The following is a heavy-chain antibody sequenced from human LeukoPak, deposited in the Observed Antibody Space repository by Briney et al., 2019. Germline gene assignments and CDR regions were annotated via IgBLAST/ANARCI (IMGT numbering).Heavy chain of an antibody. V-gene: IGHV1-2*02. J-gene: IGHJ6*03. CDR2: INPNSGGT. CDR3: ARDQQWLDGGDYYYYMDV. D-gene: IGHD6-19*01. CDR1: GYTFTGYY. Sequence: ASVKVSCKASGYTFTGYYMHWVRQAPGQGLEWMGWINPNSGGTNYAQKFQGRVTMTRDTSISTAYMELSRLRSDDTAVYYCARDQQWLDGGDYYYYMDVWGKGTTVTVSS.